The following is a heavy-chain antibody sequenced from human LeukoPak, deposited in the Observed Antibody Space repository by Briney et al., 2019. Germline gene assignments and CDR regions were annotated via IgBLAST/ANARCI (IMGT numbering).Heavy chain of an antibody. Sequence: GRSLRLSCAASGFTFSSYSMNWVRQAPGKGLEWVSSISSSSSYIYYADSVKGRFTISRDNAKNSLYLQMNSLRAEDTAVYYCARVETAMGDYWGQGTLVTVSS. V-gene: IGHV3-21*01. CDR2: ISSSSSYI. J-gene: IGHJ4*02. D-gene: IGHD5-18*01. CDR3: ARVETAMGDY. CDR1: GFTFSSYS.